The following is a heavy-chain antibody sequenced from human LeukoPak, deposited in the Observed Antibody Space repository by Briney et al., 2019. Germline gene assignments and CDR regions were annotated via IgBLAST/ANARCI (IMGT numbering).Heavy chain of an antibody. D-gene: IGHD1-26*01. CDR2: IKEDGSEK. Sequence: GSLRLSCAASGFTFSSYWMSWVRQAPGKGLEWVANIKEDGSEKYYVDSVKGRFTISRDNAKNSLYLLMNSLRAEDTAVYYCARERSGRSYYFDYWGQGTLVTASS. CDR1: GFTFSSYW. V-gene: IGHV3-7*01. CDR3: ARERSGRSYYFDY. J-gene: IGHJ4*02.